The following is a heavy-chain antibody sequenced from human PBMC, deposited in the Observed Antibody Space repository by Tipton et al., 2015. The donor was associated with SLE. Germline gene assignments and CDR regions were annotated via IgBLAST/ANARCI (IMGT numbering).Heavy chain of an antibody. J-gene: IGHJ4*02. D-gene: IGHD5-18*01. CDR3: ARRGQLGNLDY. Sequence: RSLRLSCTVSGGSISSGGYYWRWIRQHPGKGLEWIGYIYYSGSTYYNPSLKSRVTISVDTSKNQFSLKLSSVTAADTAVYYCARRGQLGNLDYWGQGTLVTVSS. CDR1: GGSISSGGYY. CDR2: IYYSGST. V-gene: IGHV4-31*03.